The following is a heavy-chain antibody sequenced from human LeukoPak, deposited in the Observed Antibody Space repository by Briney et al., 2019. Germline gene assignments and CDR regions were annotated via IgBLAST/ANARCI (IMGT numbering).Heavy chain of an antibody. D-gene: IGHD3-22*01. V-gene: IGHV1-2*02. CDR2: INPNSGGT. CDR3: ARDYYDSSAHQADY. CDR1: GYTFTGYY. Sequence: GASVKVSCKASGYTFTGYYMHWVRQAPGQGLEWMGWINPNSGGTNYAQKFQGRVTMTRDTSTSTVYMELSSLRSEDTAVYYCARDYYDSSAHQADYWGQGTLVTVSS. J-gene: IGHJ4*02.